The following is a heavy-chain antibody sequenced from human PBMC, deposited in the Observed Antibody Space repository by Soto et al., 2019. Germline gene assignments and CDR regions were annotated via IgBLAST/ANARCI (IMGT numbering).Heavy chain of an antibody. CDR3: ARGGGRGIAARNYYYYGMDA. J-gene: IGHJ6*02. V-gene: IGHV4-34*01. D-gene: IGHD6-6*01. Sequence: SETLSLTCAVYGGSFSGYYWSWIRQPPGKGLEWIGEINHSGSTSYNPSLKSRVTISVGTSKNQFSLKLSSVTAADTAVYYCARGGGRGIAARNYYYYGMDAWGQGTTVTVSS. CDR1: GGSFSGYY. CDR2: INHSGST.